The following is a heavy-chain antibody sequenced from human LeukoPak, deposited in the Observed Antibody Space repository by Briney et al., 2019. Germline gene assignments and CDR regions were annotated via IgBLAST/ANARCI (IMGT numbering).Heavy chain of an antibody. CDR1: GYTFSNYG. D-gene: IGHD4-17*01. V-gene: IGHV1-46*01. J-gene: IGHJ4*02. CDR3: ARGLNQAYAPFDY. CDR2: ISPSGGST. Sequence: GASVKVSCKASGYTFSNYGISWVRQAPGQGLEWMGIISPSGGSTSYAQKFQGRVTMTRDMSTSTVYMELSSLRSEDTAVYYCARGLNQAYAPFDYWGQGTLVTVSS.